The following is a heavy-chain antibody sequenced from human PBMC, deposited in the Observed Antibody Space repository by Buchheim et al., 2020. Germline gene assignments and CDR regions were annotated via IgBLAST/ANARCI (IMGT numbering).Heavy chain of an antibody. J-gene: IGHJ6*02. CDR2: IGTAGDT. V-gene: IGHV3-13*04. D-gene: IGHD4-11*01. Sequence: EVQLVESGGGLVQPGGSLRLACAASGFTFSSYDMHWVRQATGKGLEWVSAIGTAGDTYYPGSVKGRFTISRDNAKNSLYLQMTNLGTEDTAVYYCARGLQSQPKAYYGMDVWGQGTT. CDR3: ARGLQSQPKAYYGMDV. CDR1: GFTFSSYD.